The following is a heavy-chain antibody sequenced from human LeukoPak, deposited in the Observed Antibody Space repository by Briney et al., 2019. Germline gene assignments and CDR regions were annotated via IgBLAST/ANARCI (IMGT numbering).Heavy chain of an antibody. CDR3: ARGIVVPGIDY. J-gene: IGHJ4*02. Sequence: QSGGSLRLSCAASGFTFSTYWMNWVRQAPGKGLEWVANIKQDGSEKYYVDSVKGRFVVSRDNAKNSLYLQMNSLGAEDTAVYYCARGIVVPGIDYWGQGTLVTVSS. CDR2: IKQDGSEK. CDR1: GFTFSTYW. D-gene: IGHD2-15*01. V-gene: IGHV3-7*01.